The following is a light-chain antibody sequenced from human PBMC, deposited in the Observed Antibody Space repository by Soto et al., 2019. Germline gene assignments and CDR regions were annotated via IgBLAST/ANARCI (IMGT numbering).Light chain of an antibody. CDR3: SSYTSSSTRV. CDR2: EVS. Sequence: QSVLTQPGSVSGSPGQSITISCTGTSSDVGGYNYVSWYQQHPGKAPKLMIYEVSNRPSGVSNRFSGSKSGNTASLTISGLQAEDDADYYCSSYTSSSTRVFGGGTKVTVL. V-gene: IGLV2-14*01. J-gene: IGLJ3*02. CDR1: SSDVGGYNY.